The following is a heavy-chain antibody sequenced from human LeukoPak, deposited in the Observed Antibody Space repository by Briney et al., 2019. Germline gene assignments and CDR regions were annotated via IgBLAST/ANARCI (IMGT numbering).Heavy chain of an antibody. J-gene: IGHJ4*02. CDR2: ISGSGGST. D-gene: IGHD2-15*01. CDR1: GFTFSSYA. V-gene: IGHV3-23*01. CDR3: AEDLPPIVVVVAATSY. Sequence: GGSLRLSCAASGFTFSSYAMSWVRQALGKGLEWVSAISGSGGSTYYADSVKGRFTISRDNSKNTLYLQMNSLRAEDTAVYYCAEDLPPIVVVVAATSYWGQGTLVTVSS.